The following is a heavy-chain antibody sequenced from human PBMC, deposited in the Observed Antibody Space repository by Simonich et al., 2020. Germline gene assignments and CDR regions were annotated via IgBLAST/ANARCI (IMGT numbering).Heavy chain of an antibody. J-gene: IGHJ3*02. D-gene: IGHD2-2*01. CDR3: AKEESYSSTSCYDAFDI. V-gene: IGHV3-23*01. Sequence: EVQLLESGGGLVQPGGSLRLSCAASGFTLSSYAMSWGRRGPGEGLEWFSGISGSGGSTYYAGSVKGRFTIARANSKNTLYLQMTSLRAEDTAVYYCAKEESYSSTSCYDAFDIWGQGTMVTVSS. CDR2: ISGSGGST. CDR1: GFTLSSYA.